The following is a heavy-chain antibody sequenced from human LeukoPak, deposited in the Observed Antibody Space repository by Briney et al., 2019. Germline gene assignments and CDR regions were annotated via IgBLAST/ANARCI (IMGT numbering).Heavy chain of an antibody. CDR3: ARDRYDVLTGYNDAFDL. Sequence: GGSLRLSCAASGFTLTTYWMSWVRQAPGKGPEWLANIKQDGSEKYYVDSVKGRFTISRDYAKMSLYLQMNNLRAEDTAVYYCARDRYDVLTGYNDAFDLWGPGTMVTVSS. D-gene: IGHD3-9*01. J-gene: IGHJ3*01. CDR1: GFTLTTYW. V-gene: IGHV3-7*01. CDR2: IKQDGSEK.